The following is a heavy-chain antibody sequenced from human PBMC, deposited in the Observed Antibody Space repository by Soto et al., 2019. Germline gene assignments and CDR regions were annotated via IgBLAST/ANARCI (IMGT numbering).Heavy chain of an antibody. CDR1: GYTFTNYW. V-gene: IGHV5-51*01. J-gene: IGHJ4*02. D-gene: IGHD3-22*01. CDR3: ARRHQAYYYDSRTNAPDY. Sequence: PGESLKISCMVSGYTFTNYWIDWVRQVPGKGLEWMGIIFPGDSDTRYSPSFQGQVTISADKSITTAYLQWSSLKASDTAIYYCARRHQAYYYDSRTNAPDYWGQGTLVTVSS. CDR2: IFPGDSDT.